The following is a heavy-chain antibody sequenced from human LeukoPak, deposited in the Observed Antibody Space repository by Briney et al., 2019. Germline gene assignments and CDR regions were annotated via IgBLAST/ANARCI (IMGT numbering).Heavy chain of an antibody. J-gene: IGHJ4*02. CDR1: GYTFTGYY. Sequence: ASVKVSCKASGYTFTGYYMHWVRQAPGRGLEWMGRINPNSGGTNYAQKFQGRVTMTRDTPISTAYMELSRLRSDDTAVYYCARDLRGSYNYWGQGTLVTVSS. V-gene: IGHV1-2*06. CDR3: ARDLRGSYNY. D-gene: IGHD1-26*01. CDR2: INPNSGGT.